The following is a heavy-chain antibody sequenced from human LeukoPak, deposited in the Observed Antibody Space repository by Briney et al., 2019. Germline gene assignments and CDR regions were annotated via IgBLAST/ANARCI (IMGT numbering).Heavy chain of an antibody. Sequence: GASVKVSCKASGGTFSSYAISWVRQAPGQGLEWIGRIIPILDIANYAQKFQGRVTITADKSTSTAYMELSSPRSEDTAVYYCARDPAATAGVAAAGSYYFDYWGQGTLVTVSS. CDR2: IIPILDIA. V-gene: IGHV1-69*04. D-gene: IGHD6-13*01. CDR3: ARDPAATAGVAAAGSYYFDY. CDR1: GGTFSSYA. J-gene: IGHJ4*02.